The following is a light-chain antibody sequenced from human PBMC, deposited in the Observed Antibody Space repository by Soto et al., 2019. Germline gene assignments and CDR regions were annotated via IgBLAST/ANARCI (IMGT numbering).Light chain of an antibody. Sequence: QSVLTQPPSVSAAPGQKVTISCSGSYSNIGNNFVSWYQHLPGTAPKLLIYANNKRPSDIPDRFSGSKPGTSATLGISGLQTGDEADYFCASWDYKLTAMVFGGGTKVTVL. J-gene: IGLJ3*02. CDR3: ASWDYKLTAMV. V-gene: IGLV1-51*01. CDR2: ANN. CDR1: YSNIGNNF.